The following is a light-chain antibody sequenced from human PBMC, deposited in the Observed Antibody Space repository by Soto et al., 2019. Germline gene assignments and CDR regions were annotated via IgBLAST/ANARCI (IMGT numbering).Light chain of an antibody. Sequence: SYKLTQPPSVSVSPGQTASITCSGDKLGNKYACWYQQKPGQSPVLVIYKDSKRPSGIPERFSGSNSGNTATLTISGTQAMDEADYYCQVWDSSTRVFGGGTKLTVL. CDR3: QVWDSSTRV. CDR1: KLGNKY. J-gene: IGLJ3*02. CDR2: KDS. V-gene: IGLV3-1*01.